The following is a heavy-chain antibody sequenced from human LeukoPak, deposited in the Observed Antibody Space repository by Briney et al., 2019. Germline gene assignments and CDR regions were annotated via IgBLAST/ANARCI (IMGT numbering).Heavy chain of an antibody. J-gene: IGHJ3*02. V-gene: IGHV4-59*01. CDR3: ARDGSSGFDAFDI. CDR1: GGSISSYY. D-gene: IGHD6-19*01. CDR2: IYYSGST. Sequence: SETLSLTCTVSGGSISSYYWSWIRQPPGKGLEWMGYIYYSGSTNYNPSLKSRVTISVDTSKNQFSLKLSSVTAADTAVYYCARDGSSGFDAFDIWGQGTMVTVSS.